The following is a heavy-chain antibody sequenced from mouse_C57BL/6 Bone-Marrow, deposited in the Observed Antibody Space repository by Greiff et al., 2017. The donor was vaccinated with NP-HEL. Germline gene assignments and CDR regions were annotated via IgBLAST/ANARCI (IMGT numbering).Heavy chain of an antibody. CDR1: GYAFSSYW. CDR3: AALKYLNWYFDV. V-gene: IGHV1-80*01. D-gene: IGHD2-10*02. Sequence: QVQLKQSGAELVKPGASVEISCKASGYAFSSYWMNWVKQRPGKGLEWIGQIYPGDGDTNYNGKFKGKATLTADKSSSTAYMQLSSLTSEDSAVYFCAALKYLNWYFDVWGTGTTVTVSS. CDR2: IYPGDGDT. J-gene: IGHJ1*03.